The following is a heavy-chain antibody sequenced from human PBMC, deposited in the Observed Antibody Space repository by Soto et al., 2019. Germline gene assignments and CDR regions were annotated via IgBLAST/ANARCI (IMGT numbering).Heavy chain of an antibody. Sequence: SETLCLTCTVSGGSISSYYWSWIRKPPGKGLEWIGYIYYSGGTYYNPSLKSRVTISVDTSKNQFSLKLSSVTAADTAVYYCARSLDYDFWSGYGTGTFDYWGQGTLVTVSS. CDR2: IYYSGGT. D-gene: IGHD3-3*01. V-gene: IGHV4-59*04. CDR1: GGSISSYY. CDR3: ARSLDYDFWSGYGTGTFDY. J-gene: IGHJ4*02.